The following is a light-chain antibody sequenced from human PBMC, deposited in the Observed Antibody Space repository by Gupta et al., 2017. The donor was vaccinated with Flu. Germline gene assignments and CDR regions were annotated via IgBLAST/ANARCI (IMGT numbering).Light chain of an antibody. V-gene: IGKV3-15*01. CDR3: HQYYTRPAT. J-gene: IGKJ1*01. Sequence: IYGASTRATGIPARFSGSGSETEFTLAINSLQSDDFAVYYCHQYYTRPATFGPGTKVEIK. CDR2: GAS.